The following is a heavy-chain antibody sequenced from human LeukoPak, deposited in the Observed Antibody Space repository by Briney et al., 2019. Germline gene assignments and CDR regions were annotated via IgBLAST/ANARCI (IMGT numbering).Heavy chain of an antibody. V-gene: IGHV3-74*01. J-gene: IGHJ6*04. CDR1: GFTFSSYW. CDR3: ARKSASGNYPLDY. CDR2: ISADSATT. Sequence: GGSLRLSCAASGFTFSSYWMHWVRQAPGKGLVGVSVISADSATTFYADSVKGRFTISRDNAKNTVFLQMSSLRAEDTALYYCARKSASGNYPLDYWGKGTTVTISS. D-gene: IGHD3-10*01.